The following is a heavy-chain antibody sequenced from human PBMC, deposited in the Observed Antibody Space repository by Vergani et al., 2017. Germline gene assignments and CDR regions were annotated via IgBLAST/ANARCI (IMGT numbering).Heavy chain of an antibody. D-gene: IGHD2/OR15-2a*01. CDR2: ISSSSNYI. J-gene: IGHJ5*01. CDR3: ARARCNETLYMSNWLDS. Sequence: EVQLVVSGGGLVKRGGSLRLSCAASGFTFSSYSMNWVRQAPGKGREWVSSISSSSNYIPYSDSLKGRFTISRDNAQNTLYLQMNSLRVEHTGVYYCARARCNETLYMSNWLDSWVQGTLVTVCS. V-gene: IGHV3-21*01. CDR1: GFTFSSYS.